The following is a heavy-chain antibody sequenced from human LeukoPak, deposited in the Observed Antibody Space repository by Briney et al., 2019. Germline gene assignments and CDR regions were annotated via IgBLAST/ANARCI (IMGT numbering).Heavy chain of an antibody. CDR2: ISGSGGST. CDR3: AKGIKRQQLVNFVDY. D-gene: IGHD6-13*01. Sequence: GGSLRLSCAASGFTFSNAWMSWVRQAPGKGLEWVSAISGSGGSTYYADSVKGRFTISRDNSKNTLYLQMNSLRAEDTAVYYCAKGIKRQQLVNFVDYWGQGTLVTVSS. CDR1: GFTFSNAW. V-gene: IGHV3-23*01. J-gene: IGHJ4*02.